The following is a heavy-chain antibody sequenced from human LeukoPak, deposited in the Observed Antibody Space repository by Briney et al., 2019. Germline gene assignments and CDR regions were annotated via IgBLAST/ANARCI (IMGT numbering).Heavy chain of an antibody. CDR1: GGSFSSYA. J-gene: IGHJ4*02. CDR2: IIPIFGTA. Sequence: SVKVSCKAPGGSFSSYAISWVRQAPGQGLEWMGGIIPIFGTANYAQKFQGRVTITADESTSTAYMELSSLRSEDTAVYYCARDGDYYFDYWGQGTLVTVSS. V-gene: IGHV1-69*13. D-gene: IGHD2-21*01. CDR3: ARDGDYYFDY.